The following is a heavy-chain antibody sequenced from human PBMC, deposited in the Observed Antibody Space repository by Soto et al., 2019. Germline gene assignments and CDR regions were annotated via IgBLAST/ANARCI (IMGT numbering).Heavy chain of an antibody. Sequence: ASVKVSCKASGYTFTSYDINWVRQATGQGLEWMGWMNPNSGNTGYAQKFQGRVSMTRNTSITTVYMELSSLRSEDTAVYYCAADPRNWNYSFDYWGQGNLVTVSS. V-gene: IGHV1-8*01. CDR3: AADPRNWNYSFDY. D-gene: IGHD1-7*01. CDR2: MNPNSGNT. CDR1: GYTFTSYD. J-gene: IGHJ4*02.